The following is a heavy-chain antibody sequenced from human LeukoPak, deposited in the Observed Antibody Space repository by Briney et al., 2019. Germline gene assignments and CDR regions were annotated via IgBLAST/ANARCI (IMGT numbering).Heavy chain of an antibody. D-gene: IGHD3-3*01. CDR2: VSGSGGGT. CDR1: GFTFSSYA. J-gene: IGHJ4*02. V-gene: IGHV3-23*01. CDR3: AKAASITIFGVVRPIDY. Sequence: GGSLRLSCAASGFTFSSYAMNWVRQAPGKGLEWVSVVSGSGGGTYYADSVKGRFTISRDNSKNTLYLQMNSLRAEDTAVYYCAKAASITIFGVVRPIDYWGQGTLVTVSS.